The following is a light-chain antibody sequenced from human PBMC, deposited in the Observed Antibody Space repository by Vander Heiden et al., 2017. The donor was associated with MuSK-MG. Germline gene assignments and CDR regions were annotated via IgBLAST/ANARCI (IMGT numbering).Light chain of an antibody. CDR3: QQYNKWPLS. CDR1: QSIGSM. J-gene: IGKJ4*01. Sequence: TVLPQPPATLSVSPGEGATLPCRASQSIGSMLAWYQQKPGQTPRLLIYGASTRASGIPATFSGSGSGTEFTLTISSLQSEDFAVYYCQQYNKWPLSFGGGTKVEIK. V-gene: IGKV3-15*01. CDR2: GAS.